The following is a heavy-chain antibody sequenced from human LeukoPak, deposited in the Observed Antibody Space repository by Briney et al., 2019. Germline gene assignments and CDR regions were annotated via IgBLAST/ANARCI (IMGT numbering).Heavy chain of an antibody. D-gene: IGHD5-24*01. CDR3: ARARKRWLQLLSAFDI. CDR2: INHSGST. Sequence: PSETLSLTCAVYGGSFSSYYWSWIRQPPGKGLEWIGEINHSGSTNYNPSLKSRVTISVDTSKNQFSLKLSSVTAADTAVYYCARARKRWLQLLSAFDIWGQGTMVTVSS. CDR1: GGSFSSYY. V-gene: IGHV4-34*01. J-gene: IGHJ3*02.